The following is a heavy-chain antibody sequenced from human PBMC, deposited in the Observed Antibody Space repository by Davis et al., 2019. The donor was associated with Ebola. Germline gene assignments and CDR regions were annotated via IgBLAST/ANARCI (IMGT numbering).Heavy chain of an antibody. CDR2: ISYNGGST. D-gene: IGHD2-8*01. CDR1: GFTFTTYA. CDR3: ARGPASGVPPDWFDP. J-gene: IGHJ5*02. V-gene: IGHV3-64*04. Sequence: PGGSLRLSCSASGFTFTTYAMHWVRQAPGKGLEYVSAISYNGGSTYYADSVKGRFTISRDNAKNSLYLQMNSLRAEDTAVYYCARGPASGVPPDWFDPWGQGTLVTVSS.